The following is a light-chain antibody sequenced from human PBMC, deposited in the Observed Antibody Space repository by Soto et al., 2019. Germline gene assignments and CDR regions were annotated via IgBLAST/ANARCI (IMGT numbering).Light chain of an antibody. V-gene: IGLV2-14*01. CDR3: SSYTSRTTYV. CDR2: DCC. J-gene: IGLJ1*01. CDR1: SSDVGGYNY. Sequence: QCVLNQPASVSASPGQSIAISCTGTSSDVGGYNYVSWYPQHPGKAPKPMIYDCCNRPPAVSNSLSGSESGNTASLTLSRLQAENEADYSGSSYTSRTTYVIGTGNKVTVL.